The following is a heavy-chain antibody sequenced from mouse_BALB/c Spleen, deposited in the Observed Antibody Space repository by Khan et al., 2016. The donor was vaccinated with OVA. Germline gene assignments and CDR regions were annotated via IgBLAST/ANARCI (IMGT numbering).Heavy chain of an antibody. V-gene: IGHV1-77*01. J-gene: IGHJ3*01. D-gene: IGHD2-14*01. CDR1: GYTFTDYI. Sequence: QVQLQQSGPELVKPGASLKVSCKASGYTFTDYIIGWVRQSTRQGLEWIGDIFPGSDTPYYNEKFKDKATLTADESSNTAYMQLSSLTSEDSAVYFCARGGYSVFAYWGHGTLVTVSA. CDR2: IFPGSDTP. CDR3: ARGGYSVFAY.